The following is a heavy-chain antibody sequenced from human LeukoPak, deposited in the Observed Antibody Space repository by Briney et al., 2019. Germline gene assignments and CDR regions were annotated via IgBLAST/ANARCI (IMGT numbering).Heavy chain of an antibody. Sequence: GGSLRLSCAASGLTFSSHTMKWVRQAPGKGLEGVSSISSSSSYIYYADSVKGRFTISRDNAKNSLFLQMNSLRAEDTAVYFCARATWDPNYYYYMDVWGKGTTVTISS. J-gene: IGHJ6*03. CDR2: ISSSSSYI. CDR3: ARATWDPNYYYYMDV. D-gene: IGHD1-26*01. V-gene: IGHV3-21*01. CDR1: GLTFSSHT.